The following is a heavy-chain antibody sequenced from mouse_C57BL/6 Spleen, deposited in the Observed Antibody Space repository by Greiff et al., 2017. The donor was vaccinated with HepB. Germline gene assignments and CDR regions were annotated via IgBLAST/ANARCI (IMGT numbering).Heavy chain of an antibody. CDR2: IYPRSGNT. D-gene: IGHD1-1*01. J-gene: IGHJ2*01. CDR1: GYTFTSYG. Sequence: QVQLKQSGAELARPGASVKLSCKASGYTFTSYGISWVKQRTGQGLEWIGEIYPRSGNTYYNEKFKGKATLTVDKSSSTAYMQLRSLTSEDSAVYFCATTPPSTVADFDYWGQGTTLTVSS. V-gene: IGHV1-81*01. CDR3: ATTPPSTVADFDY.